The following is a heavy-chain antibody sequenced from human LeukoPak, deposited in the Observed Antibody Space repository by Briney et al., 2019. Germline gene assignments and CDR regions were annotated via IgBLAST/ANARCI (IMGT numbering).Heavy chain of an antibody. V-gene: IGHV3-7*01. CDR1: GFTFSSYW. Sequence: PGGSLRVSCAASGFTFSSYWMTWVRQTPGKRLEWVANIKHDGSDAYYADSVSGRLTVSRDNAKNSLYLQTNSLRAEDTAVYYCVKGGWVHILDHWGQGALVTVSP. CDR2: IKHDGSDA. CDR3: VKGGWVHILDH. D-gene: IGHD2-21*01. J-gene: IGHJ4*02.